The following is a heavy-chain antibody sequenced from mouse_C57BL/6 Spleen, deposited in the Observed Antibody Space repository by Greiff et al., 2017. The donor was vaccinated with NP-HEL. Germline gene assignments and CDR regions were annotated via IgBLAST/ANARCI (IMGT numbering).Heavy chain of an antibody. CDR3: AREGSTAWFAY. Sequence: EVKLQESGGGLVKPGGSLKLSCAASGFTFSSYAMSWVRQTPEKRLEWVATISDGGSYTYYPDNVKGRFTISRDNAKNNLYLQMSHLKSEDTAMYYCAREGSTAWFAYWGQGTLVTVSA. J-gene: IGHJ3*01. CDR2: ISDGGSYT. CDR1: GFTFSSYA. V-gene: IGHV5-4*01. D-gene: IGHD5-1*01.